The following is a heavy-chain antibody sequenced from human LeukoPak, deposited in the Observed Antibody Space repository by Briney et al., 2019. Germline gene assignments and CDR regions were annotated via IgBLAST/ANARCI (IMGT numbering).Heavy chain of an antibody. J-gene: IGHJ4*02. V-gene: IGHV3-11*04. CDR1: GFTFSDYY. CDR3: ARVREAAAFDY. D-gene: IGHD3-10*01. CDR2: VTNNNGAM. Sequence: PGGSLRLSCAASGFTFSDYYMGWIRQAPGKGLEWISYVTNNNGAMFYAGSLEGRFTIFRDNAKNSLYLQMSSLRAEDTAVYYCARVREAAAFDYWGQETLVTVSS.